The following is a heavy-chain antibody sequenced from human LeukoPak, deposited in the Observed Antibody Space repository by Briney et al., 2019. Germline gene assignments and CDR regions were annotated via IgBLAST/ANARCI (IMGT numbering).Heavy chain of an antibody. CDR3: ARDMIGMITSSSTFDY. V-gene: IGHV3-30-3*01. J-gene: IGHJ4*02. CDR1: GFTFSSYA. D-gene: IGHD3-16*01. Sequence: GGSLRLSCAASGFTFSSYAMHWVRQAPGKGLEWVAVISYDGSNKYYADSVKGRFTISRDNSKNSLYLQMNSLRAEDTAVYYCARDMIGMITSSSTFDYWGQGTLVTVSS. CDR2: ISYDGSNK.